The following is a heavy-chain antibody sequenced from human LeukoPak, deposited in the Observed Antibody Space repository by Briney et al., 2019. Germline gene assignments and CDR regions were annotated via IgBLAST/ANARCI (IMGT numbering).Heavy chain of an antibody. D-gene: IGHD3-22*01. Sequence: PSETLSLTCAVYGGSFSGYYWSWIRQPPGKGLEWIGEINHSGSTNYNPSLKSRVTISVDTSKNQFSLKLSSVTAADTAVYYCARRPYYYDSSGGGDFDYWGQGTLVTVSS. CDR2: INHSGST. V-gene: IGHV4-34*01. J-gene: IGHJ4*02. CDR1: GGSFSGYY. CDR3: ARRPYYYDSSGGGDFDY.